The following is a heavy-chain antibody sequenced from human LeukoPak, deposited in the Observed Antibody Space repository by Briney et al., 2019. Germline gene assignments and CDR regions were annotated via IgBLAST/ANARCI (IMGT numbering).Heavy chain of an antibody. Sequence: PGGSLRLSCAASGFTFSSYGMHWVRQAPGKGLEWVAVISYDGSNKYYADSVKGRFTISRDNSKNTLYLQMNSLRAEDTAVYYCAKELYCSGGSCYGSGTTKRTPSYYYYGMDVWGQGTTVTVSS. CDR1: GFTFSSYG. D-gene: IGHD2-15*01. J-gene: IGHJ6*02. V-gene: IGHV3-30*18. CDR3: AKELYCSGGSCYGSGTTKRTPSYYYYGMDV. CDR2: ISYDGSNK.